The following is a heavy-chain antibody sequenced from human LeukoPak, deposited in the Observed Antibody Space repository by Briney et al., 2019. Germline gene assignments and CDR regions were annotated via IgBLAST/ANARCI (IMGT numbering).Heavy chain of an antibody. J-gene: IGHJ4*02. V-gene: IGHV3-23*01. D-gene: IGHD3-10*01. Sequence: GGSLRLSCAVSGITLSNYGMSWVRQPPGKGLGWVAGIIDSGGRTNYADSVRGRFTISRDNPKNTLYLQMNSLRAEDTAVYFCAKRGVVIRVFLVGFHKEAYYFDSWGQGALVTVSS. CDR2: IIDSGGRT. CDR1: GITLSNYG. CDR3: AKRGVVIRVFLVGFHKEAYYFDS.